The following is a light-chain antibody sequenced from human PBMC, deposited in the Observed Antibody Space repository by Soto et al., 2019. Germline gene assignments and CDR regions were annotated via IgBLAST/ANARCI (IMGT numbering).Light chain of an antibody. CDR2: RNN. Sequence: QSVLTQTPSASGTPGQRVTISCSGSSSNIGTNYVYWYQQLPGTAPKLLIYRNNQRPLGVPDRISGSKSGTSASLAISGLRAEDEAEYYCAAWDDSLNVVFGGGTKLTVL. J-gene: IGLJ2*01. V-gene: IGLV1-47*01. CDR3: AAWDDSLNVV. CDR1: SSNIGTNY.